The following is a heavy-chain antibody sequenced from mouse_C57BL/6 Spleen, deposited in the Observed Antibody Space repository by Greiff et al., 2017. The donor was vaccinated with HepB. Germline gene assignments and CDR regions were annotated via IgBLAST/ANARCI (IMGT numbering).Heavy chain of an antibody. J-gene: IGHJ2*01. V-gene: IGHV14-1*01. Sequence: EVQLQQSGAELVRPGASVKLSCTASGFNIKDYYMHWVTQRPEQGLEWIGRIDPEDGDTEYAPKFQAKTTMTADTSANTAYLQLSSLASEDTAFYYCTTGLRGGAYFDDWGQGTTLTVSS. CDR3: TTGLRGGAYFDD. CDR1: GFNIKDYY. CDR2: IDPEDGDT. D-gene: IGHD2-4*01.